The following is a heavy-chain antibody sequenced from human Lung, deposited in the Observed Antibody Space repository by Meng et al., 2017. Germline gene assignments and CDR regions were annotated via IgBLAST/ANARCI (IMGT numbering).Heavy chain of an antibody. V-gene: IGHV4-4*02. CDR3: ARGLGEAVVPRTMFDY. J-gene: IGHJ4*02. D-gene: IGHD2-2*01. Sequence: QVQLQESGPGLVKPSGALSLTCGVSGGPISSSNWWSWVRQPPGKGLEWIGEIYHSGGTKYNPSLKSRVTISVDKSKNQFSLKLSSVTAADTAVYYCARGLGEAVVPRTMFDYWGQGTLVTVSS. CDR1: GGPISSSNW. CDR2: IYHSGGT.